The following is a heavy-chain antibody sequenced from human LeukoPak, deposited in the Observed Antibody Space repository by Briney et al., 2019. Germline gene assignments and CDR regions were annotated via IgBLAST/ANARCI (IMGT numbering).Heavy chain of an antibody. J-gene: IGHJ4*02. CDR3: ARATSSGYYYLL. V-gene: IGHV4-59*01. CDR2: IYYSGGT. Sequence: PSETLSLTCTVSGGSISSYYWSWIRQPPGKGLEWIGYIYYSGGTNYNPSLKSRVTISVDTSKNQFSLKLSSVTAADTAVYYCARATSSGYYYLLWGQGTLVTVSS. D-gene: IGHD3-22*01. CDR1: GGSISSYY.